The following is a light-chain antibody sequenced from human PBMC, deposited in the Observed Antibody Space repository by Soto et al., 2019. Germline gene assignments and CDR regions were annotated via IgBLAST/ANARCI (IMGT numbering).Light chain of an antibody. Sequence: EIVLTQSPGTLSLSPGEGATLSCRASQSVSSNYLAWYHHKPGQAPSLLIYGASSRPTGVPDRFSGRGSGTDFTLTISRLEPEDFAVYYCQQYGSSPLTFGGGTKVEIK. CDR2: GAS. J-gene: IGKJ4*01. V-gene: IGKV3-20*01. CDR3: QQYGSSPLT. CDR1: QSVSSNY.